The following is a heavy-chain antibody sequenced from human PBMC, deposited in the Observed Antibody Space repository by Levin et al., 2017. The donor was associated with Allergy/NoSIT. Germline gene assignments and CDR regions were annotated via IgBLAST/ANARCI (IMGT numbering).Heavy chain of an antibody. Sequence: SQTLSLTCAVYGGSFSGYYWSWIRQPPGKGLEWIGEINHSGSTNYNPSLKSRVTISVDTSKNQFSLKLSSVTAADTAVYYCAREVDRMEEWPDDAFDSWGQGTMVTVSS. V-gene: IGHV4-34*01. CDR3: AREVDRMEEWPDDAFDS. CDR1: GGSFSGYY. J-gene: IGHJ3*02. CDR2: INHSGST. D-gene: IGHD3-3*01.